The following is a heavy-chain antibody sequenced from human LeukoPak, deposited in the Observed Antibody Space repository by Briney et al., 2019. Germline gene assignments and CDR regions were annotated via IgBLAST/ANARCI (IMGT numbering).Heavy chain of an antibody. J-gene: IGHJ6*03. V-gene: IGHV3-30*03. CDR3: ARVYYYYMDV. CDR1: GFTFSRYG. CDR2: ISYDGSNK. Sequence: PGGSLRLSCAASGFTFSRYGMHWVRQAPGKGLEWVAVISYDGSNKYYVDSVKGRFTISRDNAKNSLYPQMNSLRAEDTAVYYCARVYYYYMDVWGKGTTVTVSS.